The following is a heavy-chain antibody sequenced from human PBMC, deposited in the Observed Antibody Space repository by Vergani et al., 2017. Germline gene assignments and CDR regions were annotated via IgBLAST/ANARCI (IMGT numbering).Heavy chain of an antibody. V-gene: IGHV3-30-3*01. CDR3: AKDVAAAAPGLYGMDV. J-gene: IGHJ6*02. CDR2: ISYDGSNK. Sequence: QVQLVESGGGVVQPGRSLRLSCAASGFTFSSYAMHWVRQAPGKGLEWVAVISYDGSNKYYADSVKGRFTISRDNAKNSLYLQMNSLRAEDTALYYCAKDVAAAAPGLYGMDVWGQGP. D-gene: IGHD6-13*01. CDR1: GFTFSSYA.